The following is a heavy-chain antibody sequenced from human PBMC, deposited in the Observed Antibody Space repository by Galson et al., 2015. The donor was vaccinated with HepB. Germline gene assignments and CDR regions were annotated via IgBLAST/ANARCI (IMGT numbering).Heavy chain of an antibody. D-gene: IGHD1-26*01. CDR2: ISGSGGST. J-gene: IGHJ6*02. CDR3: AKWVSRSREWDYYYGMDV. CDR1: GFTFSSYA. V-gene: IGHV3-23*01. Sequence: SLRLSCAASGFTFSSYAMSWVRQAPGKGLEWVSAISGSGGSTYYADSVKGRFTISRDNSKNTLYLQMNSLRAEDTAVYYCAKWVSRSREWDYYYGMDVWGQGTTVTVSS.